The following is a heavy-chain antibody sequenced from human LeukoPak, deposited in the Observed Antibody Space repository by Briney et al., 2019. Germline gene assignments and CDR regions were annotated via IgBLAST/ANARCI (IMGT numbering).Heavy chain of an antibody. CDR2: VYYSGST. V-gene: IGHV4-59*12. Sequence: TSETLSLTCTVSGGSISSYYWSWIRQPPGRGLEWIGYVYYSGSTNYNPSLKSRVTISVDTSKNQFSLKLSSVTAADTAVYYCARDQYYYDSWDAFDIWGQGTMVTVSS. J-gene: IGHJ3*02. CDR1: GGSISSYY. D-gene: IGHD3-22*01. CDR3: ARDQYYYDSWDAFDI.